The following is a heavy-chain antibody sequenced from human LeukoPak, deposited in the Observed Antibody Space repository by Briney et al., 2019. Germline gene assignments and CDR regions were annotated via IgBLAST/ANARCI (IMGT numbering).Heavy chain of an antibody. D-gene: IGHD2-15*01. CDR3: AKGGTPGVVVAAKDGMDV. J-gene: IGHJ6*02. V-gene: IGHV3-23*01. CDR2: ISGNGGNT. CDR1: GLSFGSYA. Sequence: PGGSLRLSCAASGLSFGSYAMSWVRQAPGKGLEWVSAISGNGGNTYYADSVKGRFTISRDNSKNTLYLQMNSLRAEDTAVYYCAKGGTPGVVVAAKDGMDVWGQGTTVTVSS.